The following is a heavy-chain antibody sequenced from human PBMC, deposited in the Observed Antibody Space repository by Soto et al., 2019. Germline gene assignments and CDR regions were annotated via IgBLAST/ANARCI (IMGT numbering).Heavy chain of an antibody. CDR3: ARVSGSGSLLRYFDL. J-gene: IGHJ2*01. CDR1: GYTFTSYG. Sequence: QVQLVQSGAEVKKPGASVKVSCKASGYTFTSYGISWVRQAPGQGLEWMGWISAYNGNTNYAQKLQGSVTMXXDXSXXTAYMELRSLRSDDTAVYYCARVSGSGSLLRYFDLWGRGTLVTVSS. D-gene: IGHD3-10*01. CDR2: ISAYNGNT. V-gene: IGHV1-18*01.